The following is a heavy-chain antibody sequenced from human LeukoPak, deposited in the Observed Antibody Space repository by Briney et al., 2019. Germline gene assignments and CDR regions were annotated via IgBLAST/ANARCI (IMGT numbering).Heavy chain of an antibody. Sequence: GGSLRLSCAASGFTFSSYGMHWVRQAPGKGLEWVAVIWYDGSNKFYADSVKGRFTISRDNSKNTLYLQMNSLRAEDTAVYYCARGRSSWYEDFDYWGQGALVTVSS. CDR2: IWYDGSNK. CDR3: ARGRSSWYEDFDY. CDR1: GFTFSSYG. J-gene: IGHJ4*02. V-gene: IGHV3-33*01. D-gene: IGHD6-13*01.